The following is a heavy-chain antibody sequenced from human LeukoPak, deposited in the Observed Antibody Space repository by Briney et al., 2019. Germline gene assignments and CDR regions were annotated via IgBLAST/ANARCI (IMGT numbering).Heavy chain of an antibody. J-gene: IGHJ6*03. Sequence: GASVKVSCKASGYTFTSYGISWVRQAPGQGLEWMGWISAYNGNTNYAQKLQGRVTMTRNTSISTAYMELSSLRSEDTAVYYCARGYCTSGVCYRRPYYYYYYMDVWGKGTTVTVSS. CDR1: GYTFTSYG. D-gene: IGHD2-8*01. V-gene: IGHV1-18*01. CDR3: ARGYCTSGVCYRRPYYYYYYMDV. CDR2: ISAYNGNT.